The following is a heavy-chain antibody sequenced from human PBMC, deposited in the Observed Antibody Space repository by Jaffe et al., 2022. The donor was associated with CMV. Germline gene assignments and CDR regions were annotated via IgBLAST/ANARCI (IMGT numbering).Heavy chain of an antibody. V-gene: IGHV3-23*01. CDR1: GFTFSSYA. CDR2: ISGSGGST. J-gene: IGHJ4*02. D-gene: IGHD3-10*01. Sequence: EVQLLESGGGLVQPGGSLRLSCAASGFTFSSYAMSWVRQAPGKGLEWVSAISGSGGSTYYADSVKGRFTISRDNSKNTLYLQMNSLRAEDTAVYYCAKDRELVRAGSGIESPFDYWGQGTLVTVSS. CDR3: AKDRELVRAGSGIESPFDY.